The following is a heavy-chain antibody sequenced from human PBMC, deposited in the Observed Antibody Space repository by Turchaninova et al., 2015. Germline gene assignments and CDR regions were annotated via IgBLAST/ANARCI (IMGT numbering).Heavy chain of an antibody. J-gene: IGHJ4*02. CDR3: ARLKEGWLQLRLDSYYFDY. V-gene: IGHV4-39*01. CDR2: IYYRGST. Sequence: QLPLPESGPGLVKPSATLSLTCPVSGGSISSSSYYWVWIRQPPGKGLEWIGRIYYRGSTYYNPSLKSRVTISVDTSKNQFSLKLSSVTAADTAVYYCARLKEGWLQLRLDSYYFDYWGQGTLVTVSS. D-gene: IGHD5-24*01. CDR1: GGSISSSSYY.